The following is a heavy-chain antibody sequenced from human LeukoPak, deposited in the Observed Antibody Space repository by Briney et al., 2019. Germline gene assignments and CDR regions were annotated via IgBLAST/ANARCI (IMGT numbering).Heavy chain of an antibody. V-gene: IGHV3-21*01. D-gene: IGHD2-15*01. CDR1: GFTFNIYS. J-gene: IGHJ5*02. CDR3: ARAENSGSGGLDP. Sequence: SGGSLRLSCAASGFTFNIYSMNWVRQAPGKGLEWVSRITGSSHYIYYADSVKGRFTISRDNAKNSLYLDMSSLRADDTAVYYCARAENSGSGGLDPWGQGTLVTVSS. CDR2: ITGSSHYI.